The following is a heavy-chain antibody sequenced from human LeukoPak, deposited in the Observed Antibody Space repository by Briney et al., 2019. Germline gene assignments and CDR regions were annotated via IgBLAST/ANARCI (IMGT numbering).Heavy chain of an antibody. CDR3: ARSRTPYCTNGVCFDY. J-gene: IGHJ4*02. CDR2: IIPIFGTA. V-gene: IGHV1-69*05. CDR1: GGTFSSYA. D-gene: IGHD2-8*01. Sequence: SVKVSCKASGGTFSSYAISWLRQAPGQGLEWMGRIIPIFGTANYAQKFQGRVTITTDESTSTAYMELSSLRSEDTAVYYCARSRTPYCTNGVCFDYWGQGTLVTVSS.